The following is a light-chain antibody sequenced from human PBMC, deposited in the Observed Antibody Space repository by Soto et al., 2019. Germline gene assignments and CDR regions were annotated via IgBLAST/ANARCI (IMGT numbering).Light chain of an antibody. V-gene: IGLV1-47*01. Sequence: QSVLTQPPSASGTPGQSVTISCSGSSSNIGSYYVYWYQQLPGTSPKLLIYRNNQRPSGVPDRFSGSKSGTSASLAISGLRSEDEADYYCAAWDDSLSAVVFGGGTQLTVL. CDR3: AAWDDSLSAVV. CDR2: RNN. J-gene: IGLJ2*01. CDR1: SSNIGSYY.